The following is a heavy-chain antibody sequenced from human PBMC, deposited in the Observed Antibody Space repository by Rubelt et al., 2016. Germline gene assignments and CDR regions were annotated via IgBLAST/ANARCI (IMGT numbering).Heavy chain of an antibody. V-gene: IGHV3-33*05. Sequence: GGGVVQPGRSLRLSCAVSGFTFKNHGMHWVRQAPGKGLEWVALISGDGSKNHSADSLRGRFTISRDNSKNTLYLQLNSLRAEDTAVYYCARDRLGYSYGGHWGQGTLVTVSS. J-gene: IGHJ4*02. CDR2: ISGDGSKN. CDR1: GFTFKNHG. D-gene: IGHD5-18*01. CDR3: ARDRLGYSYGGH.